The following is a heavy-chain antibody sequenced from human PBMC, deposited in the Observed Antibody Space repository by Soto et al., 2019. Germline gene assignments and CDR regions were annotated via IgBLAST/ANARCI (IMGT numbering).Heavy chain of an antibody. CDR3: ARDDSGFSGSHYIDYFNY. J-gene: IGHJ4*02. CDR1: GYTFTNYP. Sequence: ASVKVSCKASGYTFTNYPIHWVRQAPGQGLEWMGWINVGNGNIKYSQKFQGRVTMTRDTSAGTVYMQLSSLTSEDTAVYYCARDDSGFSGSHYIDYFNYWGQGALVTVSS. CDR2: INVGNGNI. V-gene: IGHV1-3*01. D-gene: IGHD1-26*01.